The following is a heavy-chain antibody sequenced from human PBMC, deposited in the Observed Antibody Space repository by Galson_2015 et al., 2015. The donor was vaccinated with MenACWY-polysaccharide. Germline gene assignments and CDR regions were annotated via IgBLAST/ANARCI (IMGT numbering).Heavy chain of an antibody. CDR1: GFTFTNYA. V-gene: IGHV3-23*01. Sequence: SLRLSCAASGFTFTNYAMSWVRRTPGEGLEWVSAITVSGDNTYYADSVKGRFAISRDNSKNTLSLQMNNLRTEDTAVYYCAKGLRGPAAGTDYFDYWGQGTLVTVSS. J-gene: IGHJ4*02. D-gene: IGHD6-13*01. CDR3: AKGLRGPAAGTDYFDY. CDR2: ITVSGDNT.